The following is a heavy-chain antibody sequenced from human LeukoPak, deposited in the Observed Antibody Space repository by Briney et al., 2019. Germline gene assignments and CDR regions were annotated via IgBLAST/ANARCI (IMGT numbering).Heavy chain of an antibody. CDR2: ISSTSSYI. CDR3: AKDGHYGSGSYYNY. V-gene: IGHV3-21*04. Sequence: GGSLRLSCAASGFIFSDYSMKWVRQAPGKGLEWVSTISSTSSYIYYADSVKGRFTISRDNAKNSLYLQMNSLRAEDTALYYCAKDGHYGSGSYYNYWGQGTLVTVSS. D-gene: IGHD3-10*01. J-gene: IGHJ4*02. CDR1: GFIFSDYS.